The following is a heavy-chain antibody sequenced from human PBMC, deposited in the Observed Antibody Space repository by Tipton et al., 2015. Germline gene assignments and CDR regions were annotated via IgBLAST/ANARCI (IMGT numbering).Heavy chain of an antibody. J-gene: IGHJ6*02. CDR2: IWYDGSNE. CDR1: GFIFSTYG. V-gene: IGHV3-33*01. Sequence: SLRLSCAASGFIFSTYGMHWVRQAPGQGLEWVAHIWYDGSNERYADSVKGRFTISRDNSKNMLYLQMNSLRAEDAALYYCARDRSTWDGMDVWGQGTTVTVSS. CDR3: ARDRSTWDGMDV. D-gene: IGHD3-10*01.